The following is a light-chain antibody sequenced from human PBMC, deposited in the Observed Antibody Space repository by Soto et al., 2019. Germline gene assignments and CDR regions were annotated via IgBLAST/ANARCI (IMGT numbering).Light chain of an antibody. Sequence: RAYSTSTLSGSVRDRVTITWRSSQSISSYLNWYQQKPGKAPKLLIYAASSLQSGVPSRFSGSGSGTDFTLTISSLQPEDFATYYCQQSYSTPPITFAQGTRLAIK. CDR2: AAS. CDR3: QQSYSTPPIT. CDR1: QSISSY. J-gene: IGKJ5*01. V-gene: IGKV1-39*01.